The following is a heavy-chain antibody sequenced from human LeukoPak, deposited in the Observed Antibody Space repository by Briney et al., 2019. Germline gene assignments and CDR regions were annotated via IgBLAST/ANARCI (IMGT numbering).Heavy chain of an antibody. D-gene: IGHD3-10*01. CDR2: ISYDGSNK. J-gene: IGHJ4*02. CDR1: GFTFSSYA. Sequence: PGRSLRLSCAASGFTFSSYAMHWVRQAPGKGLEWVAVISYDGSNKYYADSVKGRFTTSRDNSKNTLYLQMNSLRAEDTAVYYCARSGRYYYGSGSYPPGPDYWGQGTLVTVSS. CDR3: ARSGRYYYGSGSYPPGPDY. V-gene: IGHV3-30*04.